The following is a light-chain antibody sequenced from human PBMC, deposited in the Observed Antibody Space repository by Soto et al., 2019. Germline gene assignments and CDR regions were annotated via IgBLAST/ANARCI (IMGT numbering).Light chain of an antibody. J-gene: IGLJ1*01. CDR3: GSYTSSSTLHV. V-gene: IGLV2-14*01. CDR2: DVS. CDR1: SSNVGGYNY. Sequence: QSALTQPPSVSGSPGQSITISCTGTSSNVGGYNYVSWYQQHPGTAPKLMIYDVSNRPSGVSNRFSGSKSGNTASLTISGLQAEDEADYYCGSYTSSSTLHVFGTGTKVTVL.